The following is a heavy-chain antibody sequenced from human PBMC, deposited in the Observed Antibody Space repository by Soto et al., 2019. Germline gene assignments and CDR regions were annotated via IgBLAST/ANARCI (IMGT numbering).Heavy chain of an antibody. CDR1: GFVFSSYA. Sequence: GGSLRLSCAASGFVFSSYAMHWVRQAPGKGLEWVSSISGSGRITDYADFVKGRFTISRDSSKDALYLEMNSLRADDTAVYFCAKDPYSDVWSGYFPYFDYWDQGILVTVSS. V-gene: IGHV3-23*01. J-gene: IGHJ4*02. CDR2: ISGSGRIT. D-gene: IGHD3-3*01. CDR3: AKDPYSDVWSGYFPYFDY.